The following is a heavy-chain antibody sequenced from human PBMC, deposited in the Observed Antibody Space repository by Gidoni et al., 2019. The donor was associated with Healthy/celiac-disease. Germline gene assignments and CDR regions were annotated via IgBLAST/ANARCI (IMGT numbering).Heavy chain of an antibody. CDR3: ARADITIYPNYYYYGMDV. V-gene: IGHV3-48*03. CDR2: ISSSGSTI. D-gene: IGHD3-9*01. Sequence: EVQLVESGGGLVQPGGSLRLSCAASVFTFSSYEMNWGRQAPGKGLGWVSYISSSGSTIYYADSVKGRFTISRDNAKNSLYLQMNSLRAEDTAVYYCARADITIYPNYYYYGMDVWGQGTTVTVSS. J-gene: IGHJ6*02. CDR1: VFTFSSYE.